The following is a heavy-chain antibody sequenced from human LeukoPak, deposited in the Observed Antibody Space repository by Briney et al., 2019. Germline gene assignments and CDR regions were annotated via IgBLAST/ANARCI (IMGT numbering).Heavy chain of an antibody. CDR2: ISSSSSYI. J-gene: IGHJ4*02. CDR1: GFTFSSYS. D-gene: IGHD3-10*01. CDR3: ARDFVYGSGSYPFDY. V-gene: IGHV3-21*01. Sequence: GGSLRLSCAASGFTFSSYSMNWVRQAPGKGLEWVSSISSSSSYIYYADSVKGRFTISRDNAKNSLYLQMNSLRAEDTAVYYCARDFVYGSGSYPFDYSGQGTLVTVSS.